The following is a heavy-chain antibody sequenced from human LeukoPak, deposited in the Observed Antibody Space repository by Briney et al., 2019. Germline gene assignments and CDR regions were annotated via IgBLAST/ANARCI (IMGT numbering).Heavy chain of an antibody. D-gene: IGHD3-10*01. V-gene: IGHV1-69*06. CDR1: GGTFSSYA. J-gene: IGHJ6*04. Sequence: GASVKVSCKASGGTFSSYAISWVRQAPGQGLEWMGGIIPIFGTANYAQKFQGRVTITADKSTSTAYMELSSLRSEDTAVYHCARDLGVWFGGYGMDVWGKGTTVTVSS. CDR2: IIPIFGTA. CDR3: ARDLGVWFGGYGMDV.